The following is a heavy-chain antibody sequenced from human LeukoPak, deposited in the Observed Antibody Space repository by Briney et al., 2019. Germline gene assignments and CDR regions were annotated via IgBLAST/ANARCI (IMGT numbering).Heavy chain of an antibody. D-gene: IGHD2-2*01. CDR3: VTPSGYCSSTSCYGGSDYYYGMDV. CDR1: GYTLTELS. Sequence: ASVKVSCKVSGYTLTELSMHWVRQAPGKGLEWMGGFDPEDGETIYAQKFQGRVTMTEDTSTDTAYMELSSLRSEDTAVYYCVTPSGYCSSTSCYGGSDYYYGMDVWGQGTTVTVSS. CDR2: FDPEDGET. J-gene: IGHJ6*02. V-gene: IGHV1-24*01.